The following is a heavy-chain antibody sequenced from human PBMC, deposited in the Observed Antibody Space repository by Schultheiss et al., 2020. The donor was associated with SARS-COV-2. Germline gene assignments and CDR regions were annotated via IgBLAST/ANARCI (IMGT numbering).Heavy chain of an antibody. CDR1: GFTFSSYG. CDR3: ARIMPYYYYYGMDV. V-gene: IGHV3-74*01. J-gene: IGHJ6*02. Sequence: GGSLRLSCAASGFTFSSYGMHWVRQAPGKGLVWVSRINSDGSSTSYADSVKGRFTISRDNAKNTLYLQMNSLRAEDTAVYYCARIMPYYYYYGMDVWGQGTTVTVSS. CDR2: INSDGSST. D-gene: IGHD2-2*01.